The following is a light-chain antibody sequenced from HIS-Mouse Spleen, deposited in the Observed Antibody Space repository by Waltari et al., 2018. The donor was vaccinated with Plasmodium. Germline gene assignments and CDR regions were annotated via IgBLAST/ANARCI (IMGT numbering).Light chain of an antibody. Sequence: SYELTQPPSVSVSPGQTARTTCSGDAFPKQYAYWYQQKSGQAPVLVIYKDSERPPGIPERFSGSSSGTTVTLTISGVQAEDEADYYCQSADSSGTYQVFGGGTKLTVL. CDR1: AFPKQY. CDR3: QSADSSGTYQV. J-gene: IGLJ2*01. V-gene: IGLV3-25*03. CDR2: KDS.